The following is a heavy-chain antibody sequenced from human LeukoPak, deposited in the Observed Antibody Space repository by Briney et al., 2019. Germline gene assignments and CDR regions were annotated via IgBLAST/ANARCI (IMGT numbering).Heavy chain of an antibody. V-gene: IGHV3-30*04. D-gene: IGHD6-6*01. CDR3: ARDRRSYYYYYYMDV. Sequence: GGSLRLSCAASGFTFSSYAMHWVRQAPGKGLEWVAVISYDGSNKYYADSVKGRFTISRDNSKNTLYLQMNSLRAEDTAVYYCARDRRSYYYYYYMDVWGKGTTVTVSS. CDR2: ISYDGSNK. J-gene: IGHJ6*03. CDR1: GFTFSSYA.